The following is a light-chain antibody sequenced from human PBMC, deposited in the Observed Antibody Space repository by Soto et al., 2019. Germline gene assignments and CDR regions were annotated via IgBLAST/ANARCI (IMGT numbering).Light chain of an antibody. J-gene: IGLJ1*01. CDR2: EVT. CDR1: RGGVGSYSP. CDR3: CSYAGGDTFFL. Sequence: ALTKPASGTWFSRQWLPILYNRTRGGVGSYSPVSWYQQLPGKAPKLIIYEVTKRPSGVSNRFSGSKSGNTASLTISGLQAEDEAEYFCCSYAGGDTFFLFGTGTKVTVL. V-gene: IGLV2-23*02.